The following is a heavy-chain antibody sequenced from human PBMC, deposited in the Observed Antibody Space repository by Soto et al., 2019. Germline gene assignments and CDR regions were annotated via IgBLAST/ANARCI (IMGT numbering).Heavy chain of an antibody. V-gene: IGHV3-48*02. CDR3: ARGGHYYYYGMDV. CDR1: GFTFSSYS. D-gene: IGHD2-15*01. CDR2: ISSSSSTI. J-gene: IGHJ6*02. Sequence: EVQLVESGGGLVQPGGSLRLSCAASGFTFSSYSMIWVRQAPGKGLEWVSYISSSSSTIYYADSVKGRFTIFRDSAKNSLYLQMNSLRDEDTVVYYCARGGHYYYYGMDVWGQGTTVTVSS.